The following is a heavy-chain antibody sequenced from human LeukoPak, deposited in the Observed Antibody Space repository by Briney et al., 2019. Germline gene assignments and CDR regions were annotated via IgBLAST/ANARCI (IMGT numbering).Heavy chain of an antibody. CDR1: GGSISSYY. D-gene: IGHD5-24*01. Sequence: SETLPLTCAASGGSISSYYWSWIRQPAGKGLEWIGRISTGGTTNYNPSLTSRITMSVDTSKNQFSLNLTSVTAADTAVYYCARELSPSRAHDYWGQGTLVTVSS. V-gene: IGHV4-4*07. J-gene: IGHJ4*02. CDR3: ARELSPSRAHDY. CDR2: ISTGGTT.